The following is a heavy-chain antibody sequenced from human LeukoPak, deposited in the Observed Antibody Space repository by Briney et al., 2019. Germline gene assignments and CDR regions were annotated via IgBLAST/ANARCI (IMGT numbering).Heavy chain of an antibody. V-gene: IGHV3-11*01. CDR3: ARDMDKLGDYYGMDV. J-gene: IGHJ6*02. CDR1: GFTFSDYY. D-gene: IGHD3-16*01. CDR2: VSSGGDIT. Sequence: GGSLRLSCAASGFTFSDYYISWIRQAPGKGLEWLSIVSSGGDITTYADSVKGRFTISRDNTRNLLFLQMDSLRAEDTAVYYCARDMDKLGDYYGMDVWGQGTTVVVSS.